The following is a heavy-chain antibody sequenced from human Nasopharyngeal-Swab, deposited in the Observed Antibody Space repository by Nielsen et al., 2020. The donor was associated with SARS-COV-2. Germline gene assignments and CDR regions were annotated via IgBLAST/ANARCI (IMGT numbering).Heavy chain of an antibody. CDR2: INYSGSP. Sequence: AETLSLTCAVYGGSFSGYYWSWIRQPPGKGLEWIGEINYSGSPNYNPSLKSRVTISVDTSTNQFSLQMSSVNAADTAVYYCARGDPQKDTPISVYFDYWGQGTLVTVSS. J-gene: IGHJ4*02. CDR1: GGSFSGYY. D-gene: IGHD5-18*01. CDR3: ARGDPQKDTPISVYFDY. V-gene: IGHV4-34*01.